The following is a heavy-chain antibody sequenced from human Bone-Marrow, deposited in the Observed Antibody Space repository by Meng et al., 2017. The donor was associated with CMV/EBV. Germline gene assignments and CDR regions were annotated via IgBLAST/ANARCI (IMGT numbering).Heavy chain of an antibody. CDR1: GYTFTGYY. D-gene: IGHD3-16*02. CDR3: ARGGGWDPPGEYDYVWGSYRWVDY. J-gene: IGHJ4*02. Sequence: ASVKVSCKASGYTFTGYYMHWVRQAPGQGLEWMGWINPNSGGTNYAQKFQGRVTMTRDTSISTAYMELSRLRSGDTAVYYCARGGGWDPPGEYDYVWGSYRWVDYWGQGTLVTVSS. V-gene: IGHV1-2*02. CDR2: INPNSGGT.